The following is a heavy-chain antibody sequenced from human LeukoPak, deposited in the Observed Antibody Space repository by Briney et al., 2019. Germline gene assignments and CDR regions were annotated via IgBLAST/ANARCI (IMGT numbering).Heavy chain of an antibody. D-gene: IGHD3-10*01. Sequence: ASVKVSCKASGGTFSSYAISWVRQAPGQGLEWMGRIIPILGIANYAQKFQGRVTITTDESTSTAYMELSSLRSEDTAVYYCARRSGIYYYYMDVWGKGTTVTVSS. CDR2: IIPILGIA. J-gene: IGHJ6*03. V-gene: IGHV1-69*04. CDR1: GGTFSSYA. CDR3: ARRSGIYYYYMDV.